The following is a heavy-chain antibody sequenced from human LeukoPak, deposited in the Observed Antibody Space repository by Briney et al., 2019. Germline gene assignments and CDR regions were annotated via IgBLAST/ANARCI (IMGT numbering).Heavy chain of an antibody. J-gene: IGHJ4*02. V-gene: IGHV4-31*03. CDR3: ARTGYCSSTSCYAGPFVSGYPNYYFDY. D-gene: IGHD2-2*01. CDR2: IYYSGST. Sequence: PSQTLSLTCTVSGGSISSGGYYWSWIRQHPGKGLEWIGYIYYSGSTYYNPSLKSRVTISVDTSKNQFSLKLSSVTAADTAVYYCARTGYCSSTSCYAGPFVSGYPNYYFDYWGQGTLVTVSS. CDR1: GGSISSGGYY.